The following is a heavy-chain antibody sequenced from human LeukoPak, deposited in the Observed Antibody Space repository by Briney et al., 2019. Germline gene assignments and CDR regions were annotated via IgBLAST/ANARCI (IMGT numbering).Heavy chain of an antibody. CDR2: ISSGSNTI. J-gene: IGHJ3*02. Sequence: GGSLRLSCAASGFTSSTYSMNWVRQAPGKGLEWVSYISSGSNTIDYADSVKGRFTISRDNAKNSLYLQMNSLRAEDTAVYYCARETYYAYDIWGQGTMVTVSS. CDR1: GFTSSTYS. D-gene: IGHD3-10*01. V-gene: IGHV3-48*01. CDR3: ARETYYAYDI.